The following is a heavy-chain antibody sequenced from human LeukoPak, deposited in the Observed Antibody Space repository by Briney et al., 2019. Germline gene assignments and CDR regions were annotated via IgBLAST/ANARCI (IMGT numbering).Heavy chain of an antibody. CDR2: IYYSGST. CDR3: ARAAFDYDSSGYPKWGLDY. J-gene: IGHJ4*02. CDR1: GGSISSYY. Sequence: SETLSLTCTVSGGSISSYYWSWIRQPPGKGLEWIGYIYYSGSTNYNPSLKSRVTISVDTSKNQFSLKLSSVTAADTAVYYCARAAFDYDSSGYPKWGLDYRGQGTLVTVSS. D-gene: IGHD3-22*01. V-gene: IGHV4-59*01.